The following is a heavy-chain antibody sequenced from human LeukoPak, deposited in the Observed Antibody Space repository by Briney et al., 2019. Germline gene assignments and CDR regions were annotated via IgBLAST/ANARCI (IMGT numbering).Heavy chain of an antibody. D-gene: IGHD3-10*01. CDR3: ARDEGVDARVY. V-gene: IGHV3-69-1*01. CDR2: FSSSSTI. Sequence: TTGGSLRLSCAASGFTFTTSAMNWVRQAPGKGLEWLSYFSSSSTIYYADSVKGRFTISRDNARNSLYLQMNSLRDEDTAVYYCARDEGVDARVYWGQGTLVTASS. CDR1: GFTFTTSA. J-gene: IGHJ4*02.